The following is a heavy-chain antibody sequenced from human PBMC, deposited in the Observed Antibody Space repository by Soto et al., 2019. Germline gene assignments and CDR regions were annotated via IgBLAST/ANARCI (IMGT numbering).Heavy chain of an antibody. Sequence: PGGSLRLSCAASGFTFSSYSMNWVRQAPGKXLEWVSSISSSSSYIYYADSVKGRFTISRDNAKNSLYLQMNSLRAEDTAVYYCASILGVAGSSSWGWFDPWGQGTLVTVSS. J-gene: IGHJ5*02. V-gene: IGHV3-21*01. D-gene: IGHD3-3*01. CDR1: GFTFSSYS. CDR2: ISSSSSYI. CDR3: ASILGVAGSSSWGWFDP.